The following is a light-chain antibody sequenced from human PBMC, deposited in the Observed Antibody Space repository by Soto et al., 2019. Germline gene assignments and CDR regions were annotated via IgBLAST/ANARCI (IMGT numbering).Light chain of an antibody. CDR3: GTWDSSLTAYV. J-gene: IGLJ1*01. CDR2: EDN. V-gene: IGLV1-51*02. CDR1: SSNIENNY. Sequence: QSVLTQPPSVSAAPGQKGTISCTGKSSNIENNYVSWYQQLPGTAPKLLIYEDNKRPSGIPDRFSGSKSGTSATLGITGLQTGDEADYYCGTWDSSLTAYVFGSGTKVTVL.